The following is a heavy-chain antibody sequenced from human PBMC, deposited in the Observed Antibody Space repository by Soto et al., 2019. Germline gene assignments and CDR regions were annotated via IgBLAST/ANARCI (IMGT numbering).Heavy chain of an antibody. CDR3: ARYGSPHYDFWSGYYYYYMDV. J-gene: IGHJ6*03. CDR2: IYYSGST. D-gene: IGHD3-3*01. V-gene: IGHV4-59*08. Sequence: QVQLQESGPGLVKPSETLSLTCTVSGGSISSYYWSWIRQPPGKGLEWIGYIYYSGSTNYNPSLKSRVTISLDTYKNQFSLKLSSVTAADTAVYYCARYGSPHYDFWSGYYYYYMDVWGKGTTVTVSS. CDR1: GGSISSYY.